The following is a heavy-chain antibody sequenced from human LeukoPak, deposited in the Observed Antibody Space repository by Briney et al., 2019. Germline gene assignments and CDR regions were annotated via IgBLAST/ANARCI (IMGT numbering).Heavy chain of an antibody. V-gene: IGHV4-4*07. J-gene: IGHJ4*02. Sequence: SETLPLTCTVSGGSISHNYWTWIRQSAGKGLEWIGRIYGTGVTNYNPSLKSRVTISVDKSKNQFSVTLSSVTAADTAVYYCARTPPYADSYHFDSWGQGLLVTVSS. CDR3: ARTPPYADSYHFDS. D-gene: IGHD2-8*01. CDR2: IYGTGVT. CDR1: GGSISHNY.